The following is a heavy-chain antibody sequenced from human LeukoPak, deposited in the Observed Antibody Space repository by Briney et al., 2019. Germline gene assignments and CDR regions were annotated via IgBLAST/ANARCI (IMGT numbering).Heavy chain of an antibody. CDR1: GYTFTSYA. J-gene: IGHJ4*02. CDR3: ARDRVVRGLPSRGFDY. Sequence: EASAKVSCKASGYTFTSYAMHWVRQAPGQRLEWMGWINAGNGNTKYSQKFQGRVTITRDTSASTAYMELSSLRSEDTAVYYCARDRVVRGLPSRGFDYWGQGTLVTVSS. D-gene: IGHD3-10*01. V-gene: IGHV1-3*01. CDR2: INAGNGNT.